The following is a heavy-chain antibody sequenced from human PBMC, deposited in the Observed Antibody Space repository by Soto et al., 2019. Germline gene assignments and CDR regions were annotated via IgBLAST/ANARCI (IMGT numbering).Heavy chain of an antibody. CDR3: ARGATIFGVVKISSGYTDV. Sequence: PGGSLRLSCAASGFTVSSNYMSWVRQAPGKGLEWVSVIYSGGSTYYADSVKGRFTISRDNSKNTLYLQMNGLRAEDTAVYYCARGATIFGVVKISSGYTDVWGKGTTVTVSS. D-gene: IGHD3-3*01. CDR2: IYSGGST. CDR1: GFTVSSNY. V-gene: IGHV3-66*01. J-gene: IGHJ6*03.